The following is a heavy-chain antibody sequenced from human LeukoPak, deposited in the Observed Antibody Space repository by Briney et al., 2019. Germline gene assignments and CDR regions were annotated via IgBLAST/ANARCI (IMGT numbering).Heavy chain of an antibody. Sequence: SSVKVSYKASGGTFSSYTISWVRQAPGQGLEWMGRIIPILGIANYAQKFQGRVTITADKSTSTAYMELSSLRSEDTAVYYCARTGGSYHMGEFDPWGQGTLVTVPS. CDR1: GGTFSSYT. CDR2: IIPILGIA. J-gene: IGHJ5*02. D-gene: IGHD1-26*01. V-gene: IGHV1-69*02. CDR3: ARTGGSYHMGEFDP.